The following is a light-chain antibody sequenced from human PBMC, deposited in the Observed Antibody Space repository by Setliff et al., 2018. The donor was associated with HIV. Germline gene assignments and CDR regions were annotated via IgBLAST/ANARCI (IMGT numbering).Light chain of an antibody. CDR2: DVT. CDR1: SSDVGHNNY. J-gene: IGLJ1*01. Sequence: QSALTQPASVSGSPGQSITISCTGTSSDVGHNNYVSWYQQHPGKAPQLIIFDVTKRPSGVSNRFSGSKSGNTASLTISGLQAEDEGDYYCSSYTGTSTLVFGTGTKVTVL. V-gene: IGLV2-14*03. CDR3: SSYTGTSTLV.